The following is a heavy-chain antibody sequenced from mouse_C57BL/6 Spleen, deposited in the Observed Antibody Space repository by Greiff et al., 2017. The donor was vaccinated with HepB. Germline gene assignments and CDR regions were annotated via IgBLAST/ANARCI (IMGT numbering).Heavy chain of an antibody. CDR3: AGYGSRRLRAMDY. Sequence: EVQLVESGGGLVKPGGSLKLSCAASGFTFSDYGMHWVRQAPEKGLEWVAYISSGSSTIYYADTVKGRFTISRDNAKNTLFLQMTSLRSEDTDMYDCAGYGSRRLRAMDYWGQGTSVTVSS. J-gene: IGHJ4*01. V-gene: IGHV5-17*01. D-gene: IGHD1-1*01. CDR1: GFTFSDYG. CDR2: ISSGSSTI.